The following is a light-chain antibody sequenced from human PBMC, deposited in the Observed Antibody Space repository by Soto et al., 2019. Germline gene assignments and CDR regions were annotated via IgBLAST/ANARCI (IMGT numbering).Light chain of an antibody. CDR2: AVT. J-gene: IGLJ1*01. CDR1: SSDIGGYNY. Sequence: QSVLTQPASVSGSPGQSITISCTGTSSDIGGYNYVSWYQQHPGKAPKLMIYAVTDRPSGISYRFSGSKSANTASLTISGLQAEDEADYYCCSYTTSGTFVFGTGTKVT. CDR3: CSYTTSGTFV. V-gene: IGLV2-14*01.